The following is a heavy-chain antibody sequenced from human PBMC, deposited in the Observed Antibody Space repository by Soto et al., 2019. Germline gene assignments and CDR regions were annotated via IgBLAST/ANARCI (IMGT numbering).Heavy chain of an antibody. V-gene: IGHV1-46*01. D-gene: IGHD2-15*01. CDR3: ARDADIVVSSVPMGAGYYYNAVDI. CDR1: GYIFTSFY. Sequence: QVLLVQSGAEVKKPGASVKVSCKASGYIFTSFYMHWVRQAPGQGLEWMGIINPSGGRASYTQKFQGRLNMTRDTSTRTVYMELSSLRSDDTAVYYCARDADIVVSSVPMGAGYYYNAVDIWGQGNTVTVSS. J-gene: IGHJ6*02. CDR2: INPSGGRA.